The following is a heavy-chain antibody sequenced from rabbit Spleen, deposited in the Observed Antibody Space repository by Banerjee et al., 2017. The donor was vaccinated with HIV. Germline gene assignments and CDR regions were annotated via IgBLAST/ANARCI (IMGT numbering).Heavy chain of an antibody. V-gene: IGHV1S40*01. CDR3: ARDTGSSFSSYGMDL. CDR2: IDGGSSGFT. J-gene: IGHJ6*01. CDR1: GFSFSNSYW. Sequence: QSLEESGGDLVKPGASLTLTCTASGFSFSNSYWMCWVRQAPGKGLEWIACIDGGSSGFTYSATWAKGRFTCSKTSSTTVTLQMTSLTVADTATYFCARDTGSSFSSYGMDLWGPGTLVTVS. D-gene: IGHD8-1*01.